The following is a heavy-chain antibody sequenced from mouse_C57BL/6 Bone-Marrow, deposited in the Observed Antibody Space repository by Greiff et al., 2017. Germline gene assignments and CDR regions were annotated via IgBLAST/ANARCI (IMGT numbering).Heavy chain of an antibody. D-gene: IGHD1-1*01. Sequence: EVKLQESGPELVKPGASVKISCKASGYSFTDYNMNWVKQSNGKSLEWIGVINPNYGTTSYNQKFKGKATLTVDQSSSTAYMQLNSLTSEDSDVYYCARVPPPYYDGSIYWYFDVWGTGTTVTVSS. CDR3: ARVPPPYYDGSIYWYFDV. CDR1: GYSFTDYN. J-gene: IGHJ1*03. V-gene: IGHV1-39*01. CDR2: INPNYGTT.